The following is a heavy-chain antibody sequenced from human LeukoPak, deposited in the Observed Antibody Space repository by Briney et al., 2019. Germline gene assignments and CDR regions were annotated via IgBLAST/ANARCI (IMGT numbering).Heavy chain of an antibody. D-gene: IGHD4-23*01. V-gene: IGHV3-53*01. CDR1: GFTFSNYS. CDR2: IYSGGST. Sequence: GGSLRLSCAFSGFTFSNYSVNWVRQAPGKGLEWVSVIYSGGSTYYADSVKGRFTISRDNSKNTLYLQMNSLRAEDTAVYYCARDYTVVTPSGAFDIWGQGTMVTVSS. CDR3: ARDYTVVTPSGAFDI. J-gene: IGHJ3*02.